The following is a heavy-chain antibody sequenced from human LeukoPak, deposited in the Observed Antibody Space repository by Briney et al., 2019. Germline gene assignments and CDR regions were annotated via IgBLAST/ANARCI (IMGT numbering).Heavy chain of an antibody. V-gene: IGHV4-34*01. CDR2: INHSGST. CDR1: GGSFSGYN. Sequence: SETLSLTCAVYGGSFSGYNWSWIRQPPGKGLEWIGEINHSGSTNYNPSLKSRVTISVDTSKNQFSLKLSSVTAADTAVYYCAASYYDFWSGYYNLDYWGQGTLVTVSS. J-gene: IGHJ4*02. D-gene: IGHD3-3*01. CDR3: AASYYDFWSGYYNLDY.